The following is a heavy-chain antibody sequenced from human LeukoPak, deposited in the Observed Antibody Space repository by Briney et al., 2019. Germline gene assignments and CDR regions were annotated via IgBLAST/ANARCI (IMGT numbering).Heavy chain of an antibody. CDR1: GFTFSSYG. CDR3: AKDRITGYSSSWYEVVDS. D-gene: IGHD6-13*01. V-gene: IGHV3-30*02. J-gene: IGHJ4*02. Sequence: SGGSLRLSCAASGFTFSSYGMHWVRQAPGKGLEWVAFIRYDGSNKYYADSVKGRFTISRDNSKNTLYLQMNSLRAEDTAVYYCAKDRITGYSSSWYEVVDSWGQGTLVTVSS. CDR2: IRYDGSNK.